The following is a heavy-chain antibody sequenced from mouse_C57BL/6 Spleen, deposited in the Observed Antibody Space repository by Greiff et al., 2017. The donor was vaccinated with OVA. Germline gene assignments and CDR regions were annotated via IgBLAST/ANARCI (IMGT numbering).Heavy chain of an antibody. CDR2: IYPGSGST. CDR3: ARSTTVVATEVYYFDD. CDR1: GYTFTSYW. V-gene: IGHV1-55*01. D-gene: IGHD1-1*01. Sequence: QVQLQQPGAELVKPGASVKMSCKASGYTFTSYWITWVKQRPGQGLEWIGDIYPGSGSTNYNEKFKSKATLTVDTSSSTAYMQLSSLTSEDSAVYYCARSTTVVATEVYYFDDWGQGTTLTVSS. J-gene: IGHJ2*01.